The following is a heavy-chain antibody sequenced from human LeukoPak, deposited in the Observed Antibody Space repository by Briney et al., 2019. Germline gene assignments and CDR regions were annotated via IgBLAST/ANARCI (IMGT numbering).Heavy chain of an antibody. Sequence: SETLSLTCTVSGVSISSYYWSWIRQPAGRGLEWIGRIYTSGSTNYNPSLKSRVTISVDTSKNQFSLKLSSVTAADTAVYYCARGRWQWLIGGGHWFDPWGQGTLVTVSS. D-gene: IGHD6-19*01. CDR3: ARGRWQWLIGGGHWFDP. CDR2: IYTSGST. J-gene: IGHJ5*02. CDR1: GVSISSYY. V-gene: IGHV4-4*07.